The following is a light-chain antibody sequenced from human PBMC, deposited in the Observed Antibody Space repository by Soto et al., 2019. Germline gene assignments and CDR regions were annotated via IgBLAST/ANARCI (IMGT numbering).Light chain of an antibody. V-gene: IGKV3-11*01. CDR3: LHRMSGTRT. CDR2: YXS. J-gene: IGKJ5*01. Sequence: IVWTQSPVPLSLSLGDRATLSXRASETVSSYLLWYQQKPGXHPRXXXAYXSKRARGGPARLSGSGSGTDFTLPISSLEPEDLSAYYCLHRMSGTRTVGQGTRLEIK. CDR1: ETVSSY.